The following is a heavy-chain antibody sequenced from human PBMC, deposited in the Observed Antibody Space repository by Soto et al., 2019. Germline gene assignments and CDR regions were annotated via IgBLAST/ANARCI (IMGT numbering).Heavy chain of an antibody. CDR3: ARDRSDTDWNQYSSGWYRDAFDI. CDR2: IYTSGST. V-gene: IGHV4-4*07. D-gene: IGHD6-19*01. CDR1: GGSISSYY. J-gene: IGHJ3*02. Sequence: QVQLQESGPGLVKPSETLSLTCTVSGGSISSYYWSWIRQPAGKGLEWIGRIYTSGSTNYNPSLKSRVTMSVDTSKNQFSLKLSSVTAADTAVYYCARDRSDTDWNQYSSGWYRDAFDIWGQGTMVTVSS.